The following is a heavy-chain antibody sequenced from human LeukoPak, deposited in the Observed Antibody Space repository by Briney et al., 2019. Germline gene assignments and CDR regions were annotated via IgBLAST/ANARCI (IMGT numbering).Heavy chain of an antibody. D-gene: IGHD2-15*01. CDR1: GDSISTYY. Sequence: SETLSLTCTVSGDSISTYYWSWIRQPAGKGLEWIGRISYISGNTNYNPSLKSRVTISVDKSKNQFSLYLTSVTAADTAVYYCARLLSGPRAYFDYWAQGTLVTVSA. J-gene: IGHJ4*02. CDR3: ARLLSGPRAYFDY. V-gene: IGHV4-4*07. CDR2: ISYISGNT.